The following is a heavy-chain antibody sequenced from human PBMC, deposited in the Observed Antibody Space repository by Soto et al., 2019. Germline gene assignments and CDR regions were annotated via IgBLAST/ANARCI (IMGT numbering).Heavy chain of an antibody. J-gene: IGHJ5*01. CDR1: GGSISSSNW. Sequence: PSETLSLTCAVSGGSISSSNWWSWVRQPPGKGLEWIGEIYHSGSTNYNPSLKSRVTISVDKSKKQFSLKLSSVTAADTAVYYCAGTYYYDSSGYYDSWGQGTLVTSP. V-gene: IGHV4-4*02. D-gene: IGHD3-22*01. CDR2: IYHSGST. CDR3: AGTYYYDSSGYYDS.